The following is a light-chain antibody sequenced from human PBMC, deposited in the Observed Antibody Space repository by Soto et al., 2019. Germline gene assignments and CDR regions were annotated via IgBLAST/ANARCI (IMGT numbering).Light chain of an antibody. Sequence: AIQMTQSPSSLSASVGDRVTITCRASQDISHDLGWYQQKPGKAPKFLIYAASTLQSGVPSRFSGSESGTDFTLTISSLQPEDFATYYCLQDYIFPWTFGQGTKVEIK. V-gene: IGKV1-6*01. CDR3: LQDYIFPWT. J-gene: IGKJ1*01. CDR1: QDISHD. CDR2: AAS.